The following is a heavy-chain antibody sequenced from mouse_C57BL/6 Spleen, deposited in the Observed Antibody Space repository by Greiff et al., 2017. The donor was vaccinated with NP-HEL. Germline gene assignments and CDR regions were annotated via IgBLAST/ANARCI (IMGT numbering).Heavy chain of an antibody. CDR1: GYAFSSSW. D-gene: IGHD3-3*01. Sequence: VQLQQSGPELVKPGASVKISCKASGYAFSSSWMNWVKQRPGKGLEWIGRIYPGDGDTNYNGKFKGKATLTADKSSSTAYMQLSSLTSEDSAVYFCARHGQPFDYWGQGTTLTVSS. J-gene: IGHJ2*01. V-gene: IGHV1-82*01. CDR3: ARHGQPFDY. CDR2: IYPGDGDT.